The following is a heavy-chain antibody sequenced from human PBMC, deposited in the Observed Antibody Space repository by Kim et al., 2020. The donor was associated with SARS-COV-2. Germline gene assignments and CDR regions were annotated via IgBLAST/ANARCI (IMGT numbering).Heavy chain of an antibody. CDR2: IYYRGTT. Sequence: SETLSLTCTVSGGSISRDYWSWIRQPPGKGLEWIGYIYYRGTTNYNPSLKSRVTMSVDTSKNQFSLNLTSVTAADTAVYYCARETTQNWVDPWGQGTLGT. CDR3: ARETTQNWVDP. V-gene: IGHV4-59*12. D-gene: IGHD1-1*01. J-gene: IGHJ5*02. CDR1: GGSISRDY.